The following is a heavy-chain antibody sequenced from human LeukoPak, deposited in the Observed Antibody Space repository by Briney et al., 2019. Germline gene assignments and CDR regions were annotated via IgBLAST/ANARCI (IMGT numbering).Heavy chain of an antibody. CDR3: TTDAVGCSSTSCYTSYYYYMDV. V-gene: IGHV3-15*01. Sequence: PGGSLRLSCAASGFTFSNAWMSWVRQAPGKGLEWVGRIKSKTDGGTTDYAAPVKGRFTISRDDSKNTLYLQMNSLKTEDTAVYYCTTDAVGCSSTSCYTSYYYYMDVWGKGTTVTVSS. CDR2: IKSKTDGGTT. D-gene: IGHD2-2*02. CDR1: GFTFSNAW. J-gene: IGHJ6*03.